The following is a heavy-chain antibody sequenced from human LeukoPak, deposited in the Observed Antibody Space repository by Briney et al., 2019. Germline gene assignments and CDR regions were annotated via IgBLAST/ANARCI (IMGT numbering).Heavy chain of an antibody. V-gene: IGHV4-59*01. D-gene: IGHD1-26*01. CDR2: IYYSGST. J-gene: IGHJ4*02. Sequence: SETLSLTCTVSGDSITSYYWSWIRQPPGRGLEWIGYIYYSGSTNYNTPLKSRVTISVDTSKNQFSLKLSSVTAADTAVYYCARGGGQAMVGAPNFDYWGQGTLVTVSS. CDR1: GDSITSYY. CDR3: ARGGGQAMVGAPNFDY.